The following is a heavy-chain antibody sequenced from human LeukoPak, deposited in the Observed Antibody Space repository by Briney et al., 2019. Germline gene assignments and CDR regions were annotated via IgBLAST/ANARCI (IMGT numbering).Heavy chain of an antibody. D-gene: IGHD3-22*01. Sequence: ASVKVSCKASGYTFTGYYMHWVRQAPGQGLEWMGWINPDSGGTNYARKFQGRVTMTRDTSISTAYMELSRLRSDDTAVYYCATGPNYYDSSGYYLYWGQGTLVTVSS. CDR2: INPDSGGT. CDR1: GYTFTGYY. CDR3: ATGPNYYDSSGYYLY. J-gene: IGHJ4*02. V-gene: IGHV1-2*02.